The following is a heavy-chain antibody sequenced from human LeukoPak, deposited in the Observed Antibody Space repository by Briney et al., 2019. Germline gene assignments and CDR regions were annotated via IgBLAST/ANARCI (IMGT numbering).Heavy chain of an antibody. J-gene: IGHJ4*02. Sequence: ASVKVSCKASGYTFTSYGISWVRQAPGQGLEWMGWISAYNGNTNYAQKLQGRVTMTTDTSTSTAYMELSSLRSEDTAVYYCAREFTDHYFDYWGQGTLVTVSS. CDR1: GYTFTSYG. V-gene: IGHV1-18*01. CDR2: ISAYNGNT. CDR3: AREFTDHYFDY.